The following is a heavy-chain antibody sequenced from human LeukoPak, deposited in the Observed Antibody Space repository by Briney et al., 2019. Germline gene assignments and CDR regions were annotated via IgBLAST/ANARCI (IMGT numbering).Heavy chain of an antibody. J-gene: IGHJ4*02. CDR3: ARGGSGTYYHY. V-gene: IGHV4-59*01. Sequence: SETLSLTCTVSGDSISSYYWSWIRQPPGKGLEWIGYIYNSGSTKYNPSLKSRVTISVDTSKNQFSLKLSSVTAADTAVYYCARGGSGTYYHYWGQGTLVTVSS. D-gene: IGHD1-26*01. CDR2: IYNSGST. CDR1: GDSISSYY.